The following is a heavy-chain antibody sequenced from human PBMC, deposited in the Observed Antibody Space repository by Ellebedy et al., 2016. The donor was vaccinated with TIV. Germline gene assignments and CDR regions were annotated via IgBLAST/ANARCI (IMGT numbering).Heavy chain of an antibody. CDR3: ARERFSAAGPRNTFDI. CDR2: TYYRSKWYT. CDR1: GDSVSSNSAA. J-gene: IGHJ3*02. Sequence: SQTLSLTCVISGDSVSSNSAAWNWIRQSPSRGLEWLGRTYYRSKWYTDSALSVKSRVTINPDTSKNQFSLQLNSVTLEDTAVYYCARERFSAAGPRNTFDIWGQGTMVTVSS. D-gene: IGHD6-13*01. V-gene: IGHV6-1*01.